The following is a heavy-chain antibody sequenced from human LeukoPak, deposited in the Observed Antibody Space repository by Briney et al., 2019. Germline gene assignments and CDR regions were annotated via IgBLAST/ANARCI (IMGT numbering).Heavy chain of an antibody. J-gene: IGHJ3*02. CDR1: GFTFSSYS. Sequence: GSLRLSCAASGFTFSSYSMNWVRQPPGKGLEWIGYIYYSGSTNYNPSLKSRVTISVDTSKNQFSLKLSSVTAADTAVYYCARRGGSPLGAFDIWGQGTMVTVSS. CDR2: IYYSGST. CDR3: ARRGGSPLGAFDI. D-gene: IGHD1-26*01. V-gene: IGHV4-59*01.